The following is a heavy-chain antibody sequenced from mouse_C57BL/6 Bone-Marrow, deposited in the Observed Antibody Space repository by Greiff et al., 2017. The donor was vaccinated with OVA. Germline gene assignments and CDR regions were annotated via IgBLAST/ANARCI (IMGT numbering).Heavy chain of an antibody. CDR2: ISNGGGST. CDR1: GFTFSDYY. Sequence: EVKLVKSGGGLVQPGGSLKLSCAASGFTFSDYYMYWVRQTPEKRLEWVAYISNGGGSTYYPDTVKGRFTISRDNAKNTLYLQMSRLKSEDTAMYYCARHTGDYWGQGTSVTVSS. J-gene: IGHJ4*01. V-gene: IGHV5-12*01. CDR3: ARHTGDY.